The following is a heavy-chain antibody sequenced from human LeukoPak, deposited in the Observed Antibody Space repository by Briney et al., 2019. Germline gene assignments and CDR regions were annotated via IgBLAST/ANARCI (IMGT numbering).Heavy chain of an antibody. CDR3: ARAGAVLRYFDWTYGMDV. J-gene: IGHJ6*04. D-gene: IGHD3-9*01. CDR2: ISYDGSNK. Sequence: PGRSLGLSCAASGFTFSSYGMHWVRQAPGKGLEWVAVISYDGSNKYYADSVKGRFTISRDNSKNTLYLQMNSLRAEDTAVYYCARAGAVLRYFDWTYGMDVWGKGTTVTVSS. CDR1: GFTFSSYG. V-gene: IGHV3-30*03.